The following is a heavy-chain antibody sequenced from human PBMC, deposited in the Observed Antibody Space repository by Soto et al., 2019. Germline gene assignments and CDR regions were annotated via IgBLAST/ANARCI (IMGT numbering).Heavy chain of an antibody. CDR1: GFSISGFY. Sequence: GPVKVSCKPSGFSISGFYLHWVRQAPGQGLEWMGWIKPNTDDTGYAQKFQGRVTLTWDTSSSAGYLDLSRLRSDDTAVYYCARSPYSLEADGQHYYYGMDLWGLGTTVTVSS. CDR3: ARSPYSLEADGQHYYYGMDL. D-gene: IGHD2-15*01. J-gene: IGHJ6*02. V-gene: IGHV1-2*02. CDR2: IKPNTDDT.